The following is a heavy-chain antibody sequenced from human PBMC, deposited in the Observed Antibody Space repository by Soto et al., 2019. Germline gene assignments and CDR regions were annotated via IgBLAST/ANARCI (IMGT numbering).Heavy chain of an antibody. CDR2: ISDSGGST. CDR1: GFTFSSYA. V-gene: IGHV3-23*01. CDR3: AKRPLSGSGSTYFDY. D-gene: IGHD6-19*01. J-gene: IGHJ4*02. Sequence: EVQLLESGGGLVQPGGSLRLSCAASGFTFSSYAMNWVRQAPGKGLEWVSAISDSGGSTYYADSVKGRFTISRDNSKNTLYLQMNSLRAEDTAVYYCAKRPLSGSGSTYFDYWGQGTLVTVSS.